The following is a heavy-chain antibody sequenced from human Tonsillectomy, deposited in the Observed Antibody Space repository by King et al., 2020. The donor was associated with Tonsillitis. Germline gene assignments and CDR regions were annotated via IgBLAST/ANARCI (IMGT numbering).Heavy chain of an antibody. CDR2: MYYTGST. CDR1: GGSISSYY. CDR3: ATLDIHGGNFLDF. Sequence: VQLQESGPGLVKPSETLSLTCTVSGGSISSYYWSWIRQPPGKGLEWIGYMYYTGSTNYNPSLKSRLSISLDTSKNQFSLNLTSVTAADTAVYYCATLDIHGGNFLDFWGLGTPVTVSS. J-gene: IGHJ4*02. V-gene: IGHV4-59*01. D-gene: IGHD4-23*01.